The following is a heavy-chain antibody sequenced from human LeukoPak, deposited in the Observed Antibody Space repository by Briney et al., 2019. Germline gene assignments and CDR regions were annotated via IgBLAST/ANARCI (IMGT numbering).Heavy chain of an antibody. J-gene: IGHJ4*02. CDR2: INPNSGGT. CDR1: GYTLTELS. V-gene: IGHV1-2*02. CDR3: AREGSSKIDY. Sequence: ASVKVSCKVSGYTLTELSMHWVRQAPGKGFEWMGWINPNSGGTNYAQKFQGRVTMTRDTPITTAYMELSRLRSDDTAVYYCAREGSSKIDYWGQGTLVTVSS. D-gene: IGHD6-6*01.